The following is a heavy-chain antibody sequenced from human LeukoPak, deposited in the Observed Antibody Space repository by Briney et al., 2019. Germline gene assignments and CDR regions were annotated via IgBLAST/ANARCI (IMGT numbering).Heavy chain of an antibody. CDR3: ASQGYSSSSFLGGRAFDY. J-gene: IGHJ4*02. V-gene: IGHV1-46*01. CDR2: INPSGGST. Sequence: ASVKVSCKASGYTFTSYYMHWVRQAPGQGPEWMGIINPSGGSTSYAQKFQGRVTMTRDMSTSTVYMELSSLRSEDTAVYHCASQGYSSSSFLGGRAFDYWGQGTLVTVSS. D-gene: IGHD6-6*01. CDR1: GYTFTSYY.